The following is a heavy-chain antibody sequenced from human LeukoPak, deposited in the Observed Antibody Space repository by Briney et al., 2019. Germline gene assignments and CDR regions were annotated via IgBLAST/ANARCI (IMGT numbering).Heavy chain of an antibody. CDR3: ARGHLAVASLGDAFDI. CDR2: NSGSGGST. Sequence: GGSLRLSCAASGFTFNTYAMTWVRQAPGKGLEWVSSNSGSGGSTYYADSVEGRFTISRDNSKNTLYLQMNSLRAEDTAVYYCARGHLAVASLGDAFDIWGQGTMVTVSS. CDR1: GFTFNTYA. V-gene: IGHV3-23*01. D-gene: IGHD6-19*01. J-gene: IGHJ3*02.